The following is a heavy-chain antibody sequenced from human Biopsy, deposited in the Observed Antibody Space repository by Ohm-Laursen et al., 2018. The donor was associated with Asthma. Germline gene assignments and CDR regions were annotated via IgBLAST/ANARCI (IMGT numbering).Heavy chain of an antibody. D-gene: IGHD2-2*01. J-gene: IGHJ4*02. CDR1: GGTFNTYI. CDR2: IDSVFGTT. CDR3: ARKAGSCISRTCYSLDF. V-gene: IGHV1-69*13. Sequence: SVKVSCKSLGGTFNTYIIGWVRQAPGQGLEWMGGIDSVFGTTTYPQKFRDRVTITADDSTSTVYMELSSLRSEDTAVYYCARKAGSCISRTCYSLDFWGQGTLVTVSS.